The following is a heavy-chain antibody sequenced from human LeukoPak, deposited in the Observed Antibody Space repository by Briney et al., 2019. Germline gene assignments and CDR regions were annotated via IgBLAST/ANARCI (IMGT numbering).Heavy chain of an antibody. Sequence: PSETLSLTCAVYGGSFSGYYWSWIRQPPGKGLEWIGEINHSGSTNYNPSLKSRVTISVDTSKNQFSLKLSSVTAADTAVYYCARLKTYYDLWSGYYPYYFDYWGQGTLVTVSS. V-gene: IGHV4-34*01. CDR3: ARLKTYYDLWSGYYPYYFDY. J-gene: IGHJ4*02. CDR2: INHSGST. CDR1: GGSFSGYY. D-gene: IGHD3-3*01.